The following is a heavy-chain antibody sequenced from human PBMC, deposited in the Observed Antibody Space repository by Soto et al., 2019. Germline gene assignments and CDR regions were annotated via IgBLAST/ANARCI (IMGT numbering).Heavy chain of an antibody. CDR1: GFTFSSYG. CDR3: AKDSYDFWSGYYAGCMDV. J-gene: IGHJ6*02. V-gene: IGHV3-30*18. CDR2: ISYDGSNK. Sequence: QVQLVESGGGVVQPGRSLRLSCAASGFTFSSYGMHWVRQAPGKELEWVAVISYDGSNKYYADSVKGRFTISRDNSKNTLYLQMNSLRAEDTAVYYCAKDSYDFWSGYYAGCMDVWGQGTTVTVSS. D-gene: IGHD3-3*01.